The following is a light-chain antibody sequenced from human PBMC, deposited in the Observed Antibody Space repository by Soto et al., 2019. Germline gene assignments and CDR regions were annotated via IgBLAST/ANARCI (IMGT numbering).Light chain of an antibody. CDR1: QTIGSTS. Sequence: EIVLTQSPGTLSLSLGERATLSCRTSQTIGSTSLAWYQQKPGQAPRLLIYGASTRATGIPDRFSGSGSGTDFTLTISSLQSEDFAVYYCQHYNYWPYTFGQGTKVDIK. CDR3: QHYNYWPYT. J-gene: IGKJ2*01. V-gene: IGKV3-20*01. CDR2: GAS.